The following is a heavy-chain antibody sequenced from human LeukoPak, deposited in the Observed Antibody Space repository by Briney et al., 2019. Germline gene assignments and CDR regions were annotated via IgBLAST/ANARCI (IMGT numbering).Heavy chain of an antibody. D-gene: IGHD3-22*01. Sequence: PSETLSLTCTVSGGSIGSYYWSWIRQPPGKGLEWIGYIYYSGSTNYNPSLKSRVTISVDTSKNQFSLKLSSVTAADTAVYYCARGRSSYYDSSGYYYGYWGQGTLVTVSS. J-gene: IGHJ4*02. V-gene: IGHV4-59*12. CDR1: GGSIGSYY. CDR2: IYYSGST. CDR3: ARGRSSYYDSSGYYYGY.